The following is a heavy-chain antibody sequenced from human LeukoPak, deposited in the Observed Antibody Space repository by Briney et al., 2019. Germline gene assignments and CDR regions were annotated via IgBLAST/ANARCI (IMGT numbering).Heavy chain of an antibody. CDR3: ARTPILERLGTDY. CDR1: GGSISSGDYY. CDR2: IYYSGST. V-gene: IGHV4-30-4*08. Sequence: LSLTCTVSGGSISSGDYYWSWVRQPPGKGLEWIGYIYYSGSTYYNPSLKSRVTISVDTSKNQFSLKLSSVTAADTAVYYCARTPILERLGTDYWGQGTLVTVSS. D-gene: IGHD3-3*01. J-gene: IGHJ4*02.